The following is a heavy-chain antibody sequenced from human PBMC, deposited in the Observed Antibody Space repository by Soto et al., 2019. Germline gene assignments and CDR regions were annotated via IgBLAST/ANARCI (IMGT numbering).Heavy chain of an antibody. CDR2: INPNSGGT. D-gene: IGHD3-3*01. Sequence: ASVKVSCKASGYTFTSYAMHWVRQAPGQSLEWMGWINPNSGGTNYARKFQGWVTMTRDTSISTAYMELSRLRSDDTAVYYCARVGSTIFHFDYWGQGTLVTVSS. V-gene: IGHV1-2*04. J-gene: IGHJ4*02. CDR3: ARVGSTIFHFDY. CDR1: GYTFTSYA.